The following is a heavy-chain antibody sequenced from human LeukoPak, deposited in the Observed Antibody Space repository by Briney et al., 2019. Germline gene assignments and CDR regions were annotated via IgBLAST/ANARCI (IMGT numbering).Heavy chain of an antibody. CDR2: IYNSGSI. CDR3: ASVGEMATIRD. V-gene: IGHV4-59*01. CDR1: GDSISSYY. D-gene: IGHD5-24*01. J-gene: IGHJ4*02. Sequence: TSETLSLTCDISGDSISSYYWCWVRQPPGKGLEWIGYIYNSGSIHYNPSLKSRVSISVDTSKNQFSLNLGSVTAADTAVYYCASVGEMATIRDWGPGFLVTVSS.